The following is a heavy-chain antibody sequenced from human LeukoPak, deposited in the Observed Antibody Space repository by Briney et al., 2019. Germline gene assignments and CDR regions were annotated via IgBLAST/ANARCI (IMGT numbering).Heavy chain of an antibody. V-gene: IGHV1-69*04. D-gene: IGHD3-22*01. CDR2: IIPILGIA. Sequence: VASVKVSCKASGGTFSSYAISWVRQAPGQGLEWMGRIIPILGIANYAQKFQGRVTITADKSTSTAYMELSSLRSEDTAVYYCARDGQKYYDSSGYHGYWGQGTLVTVSS. CDR1: GGTFSSYA. CDR3: ARDGQKYYDSSGYHGY. J-gene: IGHJ4*02.